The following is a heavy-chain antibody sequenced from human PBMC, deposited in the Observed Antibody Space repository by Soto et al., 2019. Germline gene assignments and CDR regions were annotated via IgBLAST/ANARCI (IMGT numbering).Heavy chain of an antibody. D-gene: IGHD6-19*01. V-gene: IGHV4-59*08. Sequence: SETLSLTCTVSGGSINSYYWSWIRQPPGKGLEWIGYIYYSGSTDYNPSLKSRVTISVDTSKKQFSLKLTSVTAADTAVYYCATTYSSGWYHFDYWGQGTLVTVSS. CDR2: IYYSGST. CDR3: ATTYSSGWYHFDY. J-gene: IGHJ4*02. CDR1: GGSINSYY.